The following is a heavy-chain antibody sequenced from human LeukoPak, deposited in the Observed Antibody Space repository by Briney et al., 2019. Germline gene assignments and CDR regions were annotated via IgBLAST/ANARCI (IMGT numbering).Heavy chain of an antibody. J-gene: IGHJ3*02. V-gene: IGHV5-51*01. CDR2: IYPGDSDT. D-gene: IGHD6-6*01. CDR3: ARHAWEYSSSSGAFDI. CDR1: GYSFTSYW. Sequence: GESLKISCKGSGYSFTSYWIGWVRQMPGKGLEWMGIIYPGDSDTRYSPSFQGQVTISADKSISTAYPQWSSLKASDTAMYYCARHAWEYSSSSGAFDIWGQGTMVTVSS.